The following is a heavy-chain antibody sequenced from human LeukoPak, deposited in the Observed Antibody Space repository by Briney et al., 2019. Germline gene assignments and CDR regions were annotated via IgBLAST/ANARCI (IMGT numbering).Heavy chain of an antibody. CDR2: IKQDGSEK. Sequence: GGSLRLSCAASGFTFSSYAMSWVRQAPGKGLEWVANIKQDGSEKYYVDSVKGRFTISRDNAKNSLYLQMNSLRAEDTAVYYCARGRGPYYFDYWGQGTLVTVSS. D-gene: IGHD3-10*01. V-gene: IGHV3-7*01. CDR1: GFTFSSYA. CDR3: ARGRGPYYFDY. J-gene: IGHJ4*02.